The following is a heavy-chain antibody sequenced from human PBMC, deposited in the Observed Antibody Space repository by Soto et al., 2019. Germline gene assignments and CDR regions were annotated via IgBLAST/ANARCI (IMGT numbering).Heavy chain of an antibody. D-gene: IGHD6-19*01. V-gene: IGHV4-59*01. CDR3: GRDGSGRAIEY. CDR2: IYYSGST. Sequence: ETLSLTCTVSGGYISSYYWSWIRQPPGKGLEWIGYIYYSGSTNYNPSLKSRVTISSDTSKNQVFLKVSAVTAADTAVYYCGRDGSGRAIEYGGQGTLVTVSS. J-gene: IGHJ4*02. CDR1: GGYISSYY.